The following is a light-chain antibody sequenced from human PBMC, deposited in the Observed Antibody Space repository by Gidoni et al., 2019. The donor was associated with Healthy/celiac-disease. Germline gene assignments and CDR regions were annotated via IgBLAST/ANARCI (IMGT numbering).Light chain of an antibody. CDR2: RNN. J-gene: IGLJ2*01. V-gene: IGLV1-47*01. CDR3: AAWDDSLSGQV. Sequence: QSVLTQPPSASGTPGQRVTISCSGSSSNIGSNYVYWYQQLPGTAPKLLIYRNNQRPSGVPDRFSGSKSGTAASLAISGLRSEDEADYYCAAWDDSLSGQVFGGGTKLTXL. CDR1: SSNIGSNY.